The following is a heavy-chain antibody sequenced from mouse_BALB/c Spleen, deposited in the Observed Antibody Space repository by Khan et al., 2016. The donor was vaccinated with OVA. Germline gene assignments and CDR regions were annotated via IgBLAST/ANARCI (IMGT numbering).Heavy chain of an antibody. D-gene: IGHD1-1*01. CDR2: ISYSGRT. CDR1: GYSITSDYA. J-gene: IGHJ2*01. V-gene: IGHV3-2*02. Sequence: EVQLQESGPGLVNPSQSLSLTCTVTGYSITSDYAWNWIRQFPGNKLEWMGYISYSGRTSYHPSLKSRISITRDTSKNQVFMQLNSVTTADTATXFCARSVTITTVVATDFDYWGQGTTLTVST. CDR3: ARSVTITTVVATDFDY.